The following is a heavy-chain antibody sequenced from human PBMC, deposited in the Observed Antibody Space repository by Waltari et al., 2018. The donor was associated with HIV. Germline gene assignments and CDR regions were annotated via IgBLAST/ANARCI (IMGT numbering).Heavy chain of an antibody. D-gene: IGHD6-13*01. J-gene: IGHJ5*02. CDR3: ARSAAAEVHWFDP. Sequence: QVQLQESGPGLVKPSQTLSLTCTVSGGSISSGGYYWSWIRQHPGKGLEWIGYIFYSGNTYDNPALKSRVTISVDTSKNQFSLKLSSVTSADAAVYYCARSAAAEVHWFDPWGQGTLVTVSS. CDR2: IFYSGNT. CDR1: GGSISSGGYY. V-gene: IGHV4-31*03.